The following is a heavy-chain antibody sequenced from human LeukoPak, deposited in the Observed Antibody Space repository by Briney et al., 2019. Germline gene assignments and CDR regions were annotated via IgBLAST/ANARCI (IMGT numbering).Heavy chain of an antibody. J-gene: IGHJ6*02. V-gene: IGHV3-30*18. CDR2: ISYDGSNK. CDR3: AKEGGSSGWYYYYYAMDV. D-gene: IGHD6-19*01. Sequence: PGGSLRLSCAASGFTFSSYGMHWVRKAPGKGLEWVAVISYDGSNKYYADSVKGRFTISRDNSKNTLYLQMNSLRAEDTAVYYCAKEGGSSGWYYYYYAMDVWGQGTTVTVSS. CDR1: GFTFSSYG.